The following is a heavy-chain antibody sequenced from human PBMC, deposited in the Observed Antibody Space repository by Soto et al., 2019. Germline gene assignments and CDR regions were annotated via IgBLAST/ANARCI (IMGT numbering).Heavy chain of an antibody. Sequence: GASVKVSCKASGYTFTSYAMHWVRQAPGQRLEWMGWINAGNGNTKYSQKFQGRVTITRDTSASTAYMELSSLRSEDTAVYYCARDQGVEIVATILYYFDYWGQGTLVTVS. CDR2: INAGNGNT. CDR3: ARDQGVEIVATILYYFDY. D-gene: IGHD5-12*01. V-gene: IGHV1-3*01. CDR1: GYTFTSYA. J-gene: IGHJ4*02.